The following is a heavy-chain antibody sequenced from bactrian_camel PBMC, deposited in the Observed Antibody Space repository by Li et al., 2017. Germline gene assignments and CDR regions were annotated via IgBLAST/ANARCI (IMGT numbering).Heavy chain of an antibody. CDR2: IYTRDGTA. J-gene: IGHJ4*01. CDR1: VADPYSFPC. D-gene: IGHD1*01. Sequence: HVQLVESGGGSVQAGGSLRLSCSVSVADPYSFPCRTWFRQAPGNEREVLAAIYTRDGTAHYADSVKGRFTISRDNAKNIVYLQMNSLKPEDTAMYYCAADFTRVDPHYWLEGGVNPFEHMGQGTQVTVS. V-gene: IGHV3S63*01.